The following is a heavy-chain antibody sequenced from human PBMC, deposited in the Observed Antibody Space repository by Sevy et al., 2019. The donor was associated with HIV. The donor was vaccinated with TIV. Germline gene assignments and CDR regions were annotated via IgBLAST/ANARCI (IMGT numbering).Heavy chain of an antibody. CDR3: ASVISAPYYYYAMDV. CDR2: IYTSGST. Sequence: SETLSLTCTVSGGSISSYYWSWIRQPAGKGLEWIGRIYTSGSTNYNPSLKSRVTMSVDTSKNQFSLKLSSVTAADTAVYYCASVISAPYYYYAMDVWGQGTTVTVSS. J-gene: IGHJ6*02. V-gene: IGHV4-4*07. D-gene: IGHD3-22*01. CDR1: GGSISSYY.